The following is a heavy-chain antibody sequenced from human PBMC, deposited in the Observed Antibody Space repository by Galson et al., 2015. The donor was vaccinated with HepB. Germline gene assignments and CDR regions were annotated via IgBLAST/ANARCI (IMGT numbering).Heavy chain of an antibody. CDR2: IFWADNK. V-gene: IGHV2-5*02. D-gene: IGHD2-21*01. CDR3: AHTSYSSSLPGWLFDL. Sequence: PALVKPTQTLTLTCTFSGFSLSTSGVGVGWIRQPPGKALEWLAPIFWADNKRYSPSLKSRLTITKDTSKNQVVLIMTNMDPVDTATYYCAHTSYSSSLPGWLFDLWGRAILVTVSS. J-gene: IGHJ2*01. CDR1: GFSLSTSGVG.